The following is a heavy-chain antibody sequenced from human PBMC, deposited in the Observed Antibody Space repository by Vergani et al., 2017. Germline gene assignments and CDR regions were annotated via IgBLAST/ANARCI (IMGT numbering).Heavy chain of an antibody. V-gene: IGHV4-59*01. Sequence: QVQLQESGPGLVKPSETLSLTCTVSGGSISTYYWSGIRQPPGKGLEWIGYIYYSGSTNYNPSLKTRVTISVDTSKNQFSLKLSSVTAADTAVYYCARQNYYGMDVWGQGTTVTVSS. CDR1: GGSISTYY. CDR3: ARQNYYGMDV. J-gene: IGHJ6*02. CDR2: IYYSGST.